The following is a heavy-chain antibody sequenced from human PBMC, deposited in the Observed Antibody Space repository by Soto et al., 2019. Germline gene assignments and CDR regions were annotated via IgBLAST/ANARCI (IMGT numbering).Heavy chain of an antibody. CDR1: GYTFTSYA. V-gene: IGHV1-3*01. Sequence: ASVKVSCKASGYTFTSYAMHWVRQAPGQRLEWMGWINAGNGNTKYSQKFQGRVTMTRDTSTSTVYMELSSLRSEDTAVYYCARAPGSGRPGWFDPWGQGTLVTVSS. CDR3: ARAPGSGRPGWFDP. CDR2: INAGNGNT. D-gene: IGHD3-10*01. J-gene: IGHJ5*02.